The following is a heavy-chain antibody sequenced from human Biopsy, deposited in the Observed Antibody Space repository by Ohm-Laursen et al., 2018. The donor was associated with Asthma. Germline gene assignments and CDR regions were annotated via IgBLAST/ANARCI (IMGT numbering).Heavy chain of an antibody. D-gene: IGHD2-2*01. Sequence: SSVKVSCKSLGGTFNTYVIGCVVQAPRQGVGWRGGINSVFGATTYPQKFQDRVTITSDDSTSTVYMELSRLRSQDTAVYYCARKAGSCISRTCYSLDFWGQGTLVTVSS. J-gene: IGHJ4*02. CDR1: GGTFNTYV. CDR3: ARKAGSCISRTCYSLDF. CDR2: INSVFGAT. V-gene: IGHV1-69*01.